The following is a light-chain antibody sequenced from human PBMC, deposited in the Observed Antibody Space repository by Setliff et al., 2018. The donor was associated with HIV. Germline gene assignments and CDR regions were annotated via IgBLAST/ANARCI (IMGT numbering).Light chain of an antibody. CDR1: NSDIGSHDY. CDR3: ASHRDTNTLEV. CDR2: SVT. Sequence: QSVLTQPASVSGSPGQSITISCSGTNSDIGSHDYVSWYQQHPGKAPKLIIFSVTYRPSGVSDCFSGSKSGNTASLTISGLQPEDEADYYCASHRDTNTLEVFGTGTKVTVL. V-gene: IGLV2-14*03. J-gene: IGLJ1*01.